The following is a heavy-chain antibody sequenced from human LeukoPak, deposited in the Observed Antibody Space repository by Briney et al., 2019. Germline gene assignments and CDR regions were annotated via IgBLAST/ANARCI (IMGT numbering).Heavy chain of an antibody. V-gene: IGHV4-34*01. CDR1: GGSFSGYY. CDR3: ARGRGCSSTSCSWGVDY. Sequence: SETLSLTCAVYGGSFSGYYWSWIRQPPGKGLEWIGEINHSGSTNYNPSLKSRVTISVDTSKNQFSLKLSSVTAADMAVYYCARGRGCSSTSCSWGVDYWGQGTLVTVSS. CDR2: INHSGST. J-gene: IGHJ4*02. D-gene: IGHD2-2*01.